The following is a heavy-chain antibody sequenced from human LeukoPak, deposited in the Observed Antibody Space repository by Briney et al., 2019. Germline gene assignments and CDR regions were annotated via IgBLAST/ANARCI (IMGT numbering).Heavy chain of an antibody. CDR3: ARAAPRALRRDGYNHFDY. J-gene: IGHJ4*02. Sequence: SETLSLTCTVSGGSISSYYWSWIRQPPGKALEWIGYIDYRGSTNYNPSLKSRVTISVDTSKNQFSLKLSSVTAADTAVYYCARAAPRALRRDGYNHFDYWGQGTLVTVSS. V-gene: IGHV4-59*01. D-gene: IGHD5-24*01. CDR1: GGSISSYY. CDR2: IDYRGST.